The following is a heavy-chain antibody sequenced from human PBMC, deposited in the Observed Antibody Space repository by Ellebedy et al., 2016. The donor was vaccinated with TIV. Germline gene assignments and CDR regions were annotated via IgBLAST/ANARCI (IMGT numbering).Heavy chain of an antibody. J-gene: IGHJ6*02. Sequence: AASVQVSCKASGNIFSRYYMFWVRQAPGQGFEWVGIINPSGGSATYAQQFQGRVSVTGDTSTSTVYMELSSLRSEDTAVYSRARGAGYCSDGRCYSPYYYFGMDVWGQGTTVTVSS. CDR2: INPSGGSA. CDR1: GNIFSRYY. V-gene: IGHV1-46*01. CDR3: ARGAGYCSDGRCYSPYYYFGMDV. D-gene: IGHD2-15*01.